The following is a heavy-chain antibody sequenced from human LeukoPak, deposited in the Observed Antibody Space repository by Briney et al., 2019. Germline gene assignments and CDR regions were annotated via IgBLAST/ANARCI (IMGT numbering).Heavy chain of an antibody. Sequence: SETLSLTCGESGGSFSDYYWSWIRQPPGKGLEWIGEVIRSGATSSNPSLKSRVTISMDASKNQVSLRLRSGTAADTALYYCARGRFIDYYFDYWGQGSLVTVSS. V-gene: IGHV4-34*01. J-gene: IGHJ4*02. D-gene: IGHD3-16*02. CDR3: ARGRFIDYYFDY. CDR2: VIRSGAT. CDR1: GGSFSDYY.